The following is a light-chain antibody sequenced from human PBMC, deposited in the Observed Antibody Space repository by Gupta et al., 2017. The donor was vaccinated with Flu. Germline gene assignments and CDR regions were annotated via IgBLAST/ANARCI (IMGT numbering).Light chain of an antibody. Sequence: EIVLTQSPGTLSLSPGERATLSCRASQSVSSSYLAWYQQKPGQAPRLLIYGAFSRATGIPDGFSGSGYGTDFTLTISRLEPEDFAVYYCQQYSGSPRVGTFGQGTKLEIK. CDR1: QSVSSSY. V-gene: IGKV3-20*01. J-gene: IGKJ2*01. CDR3: QQYSGSPRVGT. CDR2: GAF.